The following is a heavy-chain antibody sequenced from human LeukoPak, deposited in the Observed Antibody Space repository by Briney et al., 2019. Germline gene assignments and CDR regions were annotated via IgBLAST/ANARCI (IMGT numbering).Heavy chain of an antibody. J-gene: IGHJ4*02. CDR2: IYYSGST. CDR1: GGSISSSSYY. V-gene: IGHV4-39*01. Sequence: SETLSLTCTVSGGSISSSSYYWGWIRQPPGKGLEWIGSIYYSGSTYYNPSLKSRVTISVDTSKNQFSLKLSSVTAADTAVYYCARHTNSVFAAEDYWGRGTLVTVSS. CDR3: ARHTNSVFAAEDY. D-gene: IGHD6-25*01.